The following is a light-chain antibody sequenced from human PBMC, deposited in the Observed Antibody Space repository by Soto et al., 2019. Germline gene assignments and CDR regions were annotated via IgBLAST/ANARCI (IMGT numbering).Light chain of an antibody. CDR3: SSYTSSSTYVV. Sequence: QSALTQPASVSGSPGQSITISCTGTSSDVGAYNFVSWYQLHPGKAPKLMIYDVSNRPSGVSNRFSGSKSGNTASLTISGLQAEDEAAYYCSSYTSSSTYVVFGGGTKLNVL. CDR1: SSDVGAYNF. V-gene: IGLV2-14*01. J-gene: IGLJ2*01. CDR2: DVS.